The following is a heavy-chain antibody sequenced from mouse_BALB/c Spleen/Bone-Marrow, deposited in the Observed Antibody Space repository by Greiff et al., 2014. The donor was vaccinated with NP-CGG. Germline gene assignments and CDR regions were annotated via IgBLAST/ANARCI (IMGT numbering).Heavy chain of an antibody. CDR1: DYTFTSYR. Sequence: EVQRVESGTVLARPGASVKMSCKASDYTFTSYRMHWLKQRPGQGLEWIGAIYPGNSDTSYNQKFKGKAELTAVTSTSTAYMDLSSLTNEDSAVYYCTLAYFGQGDWFFDVWGAGTTVTVSS. V-gene: IGHV1-5*01. CDR3: TLAYFGQGDWFFDV. D-gene: IGHD2-10*01. CDR2: IYPGNSDT. J-gene: IGHJ1*01.